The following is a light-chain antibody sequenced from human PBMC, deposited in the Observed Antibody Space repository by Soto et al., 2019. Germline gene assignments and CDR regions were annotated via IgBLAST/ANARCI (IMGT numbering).Light chain of an antibody. J-gene: IGLJ3*02. V-gene: IGLV1-44*01. CDR3: AAWHDSLNGWV. Sequence: QSVLTQPPSASGTPGQTVTFSCSGSSSNIGGNTVNWYQQLPGTAPKLLIYSNDQQPSGVPDRFSGSKSGTSASLAISGLQSEDEADYYCAAWHDSLNGWVFGGGTKLTVL. CDR2: SND. CDR1: SSNIGGNT.